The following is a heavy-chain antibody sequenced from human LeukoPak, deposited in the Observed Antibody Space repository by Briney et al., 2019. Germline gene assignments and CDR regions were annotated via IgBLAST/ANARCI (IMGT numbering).Heavy chain of an antibody. V-gene: IGHV3-9*01. Sequence: GRSLRLSCAASGFTFDDYAMHWVRQAPGKGLEWVSGISWNSGSIGYADSVKGRFTISRDNAKNSLYLQMNSLRAEDTAVYYCATNGRGYSYGYVEDGMDVWGQGTTVTVSS. CDR3: ATNGRGYSYGYVEDGMDV. CDR1: GFTFDDYA. J-gene: IGHJ6*02. CDR2: ISWNSGSI. D-gene: IGHD5-18*01.